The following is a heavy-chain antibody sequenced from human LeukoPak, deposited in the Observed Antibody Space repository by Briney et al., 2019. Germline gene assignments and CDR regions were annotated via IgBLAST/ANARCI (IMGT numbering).Heavy chain of an antibody. CDR3: AREDVESNYGGGFDY. CDR1: GFSFSSYA. J-gene: IGHJ4*02. V-gene: IGHV3-48*02. D-gene: IGHD4/OR15-4a*01. Sequence: PGGSLRLSCAASGFSFSSYAMNWVRQAPGKGLEWVSYISSSGSTIYYADSVKGRFTISRDNAKSSLYLQMNSLRDEDTALYYCAREDVESNYGGGFDYWGQGTLVTVSS. CDR2: ISSSGSTI.